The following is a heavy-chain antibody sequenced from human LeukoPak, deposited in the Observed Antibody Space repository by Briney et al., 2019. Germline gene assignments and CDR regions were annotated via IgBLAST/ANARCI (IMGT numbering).Heavy chain of an antibody. Sequence: PGGSLKLSCAASGFTFSSYAMSWVRQAPGKGLEWVGRIKTKTSAGTTDYAAAVKGRFTISRDDSKNTVYLQMNSLKTEDTAVYFCTTTQAGVTFGLDYWGQGTLVTVSS. V-gene: IGHV3-15*01. J-gene: IGHJ4*02. D-gene: IGHD3-10*01. CDR2: IKTKTSAGTT. CDR3: TTTQAGVTFGLDY. CDR1: GFTFSSYA.